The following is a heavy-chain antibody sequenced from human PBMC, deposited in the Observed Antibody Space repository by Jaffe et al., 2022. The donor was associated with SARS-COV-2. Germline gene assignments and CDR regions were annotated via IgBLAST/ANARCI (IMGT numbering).Heavy chain of an antibody. CDR2: IYYSGST. Sequence: QLQLQESGPGLVKPSETLSLTCTVSGGSISSSSYYWGWIRQPPGKGLEWIGSIYYSGSTYHNPSLKSRVTISVDTSKNQFSLKLSSVTAADTAVYYCAREQREYYFDYWGQGTLVTVSS. CDR1: GGSISSSSYY. V-gene: IGHV4-39*02. CDR3: AREQREYYFDY. J-gene: IGHJ4*02. D-gene: IGHD6-25*01.